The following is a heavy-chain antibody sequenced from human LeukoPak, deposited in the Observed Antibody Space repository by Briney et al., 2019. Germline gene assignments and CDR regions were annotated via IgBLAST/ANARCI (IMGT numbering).Heavy chain of an antibody. Sequence: GGSLRLSCAASGFTFSRYSMDWVRQAPGKGLEWVSSINSGSRYMFYADSVKGRFTISRDNAKNSVYLQMDSLRAEDTAVYYCVRVLHSYFDYWGQGILVTVSS. CDR1: GFTFSRYS. CDR3: VRVLHSYFDY. J-gene: IGHJ4*02. V-gene: IGHV3-21*01. CDR2: INSGSRYM.